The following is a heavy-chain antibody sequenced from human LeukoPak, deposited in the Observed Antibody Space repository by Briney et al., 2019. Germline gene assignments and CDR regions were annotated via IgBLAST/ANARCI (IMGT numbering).Heavy chain of an antibody. Sequence: GGSLRLSCAASGFTFSRYGLHWVRQAPGKGLEWVAVIANDGKDKKYRDSVKGRFSISRDNSKSTLYLRMNSLRAEDTGVYYCAKDQQVGAAAYYFDSWGQGTLVTVPS. J-gene: IGHJ4*02. D-gene: IGHD6-13*01. CDR3: AKDQQVGAAAYYFDS. V-gene: IGHV3-30*18. CDR2: IANDGKDK. CDR1: GFTFSRYG.